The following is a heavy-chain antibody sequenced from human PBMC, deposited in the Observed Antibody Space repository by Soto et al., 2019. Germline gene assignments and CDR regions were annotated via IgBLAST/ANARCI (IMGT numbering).Heavy chain of an antibody. J-gene: IGHJ5*02. V-gene: IGHV3-30-3*01. CDR2: ISYDGSNK. CDR3: ARDISPVHYDSSGYYCCGWFDP. D-gene: IGHD3-22*01. Sequence: GGSLRLSCVASGFTSSTYWMQWVRQAPGKGLEWVAVISYDGSNKYYADSVKGRFTISRDNSKNTLYLQMNSLRSDDTAVYYCARDISPVHYDSSGYYCCGWFDPWGQGTLVTVSS. CDR1: GFTSSTYW.